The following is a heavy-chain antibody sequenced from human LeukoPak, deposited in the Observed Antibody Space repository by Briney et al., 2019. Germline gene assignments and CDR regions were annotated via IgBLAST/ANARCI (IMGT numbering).Heavy chain of an antibody. CDR1: GFTFSSYS. J-gene: IGHJ4*02. CDR3: VRGEQLNYFVY. CDR2: ISSSSSDI. Sequence: PGGSLRLSCAASGFTFSSYSMTWVRQAPGKGLEWVSSISSSSSDIYYADSVKGRFTISRDNAKYSLYLQMYSLRAEDTAVYYCVRGEQLNYFVYWGQGTLVTVSS. V-gene: IGHV3-21*01. D-gene: IGHD1-26*01.